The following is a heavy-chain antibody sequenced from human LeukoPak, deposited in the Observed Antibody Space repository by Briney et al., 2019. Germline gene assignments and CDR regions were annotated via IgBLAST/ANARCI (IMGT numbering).Heavy chain of an antibody. J-gene: IGHJ6*03. V-gene: IGHV1-2*02. CDR2: INPNSGGT. D-gene: IGHD4-17*01. CDR3: ARPASGDYTYYYYMDV. CDR1: GYTFTGYY. Sequence: ASVKVSCKASGYTFTGYYMHWVRQAPGQGLEWMGWINPNSGGTNYAQKFQGRVTMTRDTSISTAYMELSRLRSDDTAVYYYARPASGDYTYYYYMDVWGKGTTVTVSS.